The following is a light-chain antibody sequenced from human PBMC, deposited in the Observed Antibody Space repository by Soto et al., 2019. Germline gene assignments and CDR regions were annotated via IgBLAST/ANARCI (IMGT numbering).Light chain of an antibody. CDR2: AAS. Sequence: DIQMTQSPSSLSASVGDRVTITCRASQGIRNYLAWYQQKPGKVPKLLIYAASTLQSVVPSRFSGSGSGTDFTLTISSLQAEDVATYYCQKYNSAPWTFGQGTKVEI. J-gene: IGKJ1*01. CDR1: QGIRNY. CDR3: QKYNSAPWT. V-gene: IGKV1-27*01.